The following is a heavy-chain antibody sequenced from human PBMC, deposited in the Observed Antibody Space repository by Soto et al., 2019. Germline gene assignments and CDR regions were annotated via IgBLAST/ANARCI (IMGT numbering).Heavy chain of an antibody. CDR2: IWYDGSNK. J-gene: IGHJ3*02. CDR1: GFTFSSYG. CDR3: ARPRWYSSSPDAFDI. D-gene: IGHD6-13*01. V-gene: IGHV3-33*01. Sequence: GGSLRLSCAASGFTFSSYGMHWVRQAPGKGLEWVAVIWYDGSNKYYADSVKGRFTISRDNSKNTLYLQMNSLRAEDTAVYYCARPRWYSSSPDAFDIWGQGTMVTVSS.